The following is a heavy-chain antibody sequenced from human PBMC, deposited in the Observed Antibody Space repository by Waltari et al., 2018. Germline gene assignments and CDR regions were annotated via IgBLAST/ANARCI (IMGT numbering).Heavy chain of an antibody. CDR2: ISATGST. V-gene: IGHV4-61*02. CDR3: ARDPSPSDMVSLDI. D-gene: IGHD2-8*01. CDR1: GASITSPYHY. J-gene: IGHJ3*02. Sequence: QVQLQESGPGLVKPSQTLSVTCTVSGASITSPYHYWTWIRPSVGNELEWFGRISATGSTTYNPSLQSRVSISIDTSRRQFSLRLTSVTAADTAVYYCARDPSPSDMVSLDIWGQGKTVIVSS.